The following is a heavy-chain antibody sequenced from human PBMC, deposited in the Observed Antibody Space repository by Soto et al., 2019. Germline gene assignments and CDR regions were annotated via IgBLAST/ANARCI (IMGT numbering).Heavy chain of an antibody. Sequence: SETLSLTCTVSGGSISSGDYYWSWIRQPPGKGLEWIGYIYYSGTTYYNPSLKSRVTISVDTSKNQFSLKVSSVTAADTAVYYCARALIQLWPHYYYGMDVWGQGTTVTVSS. D-gene: IGHD5-18*01. J-gene: IGHJ6*02. CDR2: IYYSGTT. CDR1: GGSISSGDYY. V-gene: IGHV4-30-4*01. CDR3: ARALIQLWPHYYYGMDV.